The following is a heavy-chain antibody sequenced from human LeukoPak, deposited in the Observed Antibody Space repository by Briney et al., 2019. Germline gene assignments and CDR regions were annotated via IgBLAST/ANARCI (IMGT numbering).Heavy chain of an antibody. CDR3: ARGGSNWALS. J-gene: IGHJ5*02. D-gene: IGHD7-27*01. V-gene: IGHV4-59*13. Sequence: PSETLSLTCTVSGGPINNYYLSWIRQPPGKGLEWIGYIYYTGSTNYNPSLSSRVTISLDTSKSQASLKLTSMTAADTAVYYCARGGSNWALSWGQGTLVTVSS. CDR1: GGPINNYY. CDR2: IYYTGST.